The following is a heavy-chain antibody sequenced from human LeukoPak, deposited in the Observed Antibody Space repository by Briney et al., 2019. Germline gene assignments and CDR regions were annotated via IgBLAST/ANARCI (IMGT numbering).Heavy chain of an antibody. CDR3: ARSLDTAMVAAFDI. Sequence: SETLSLTCAVYGGSFSGYYWSWIRQPPGKGLEWIGEINHSGSTNYNPSLKSRVTVSVDTSKNQFSLKLSSVTAADTAVYYCARSLDTAMVAAFDIWGQGTMVTVSS. CDR1: GGSFSGYY. D-gene: IGHD5-18*01. J-gene: IGHJ3*02. V-gene: IGHV4-34*01. CDR2: INHSGST.